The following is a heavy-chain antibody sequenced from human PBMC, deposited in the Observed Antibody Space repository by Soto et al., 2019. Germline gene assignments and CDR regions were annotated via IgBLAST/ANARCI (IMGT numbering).Heavy chain of an antibody. CDR1: GGSISSYY. D-gene: IGHD4-17*01. CDR2: IHYSGST. Sequence: PSETLSLTCTVSGGSISSYYWSWIRQPPGKGLEWIGYIHYSGSTNYNPSLKSRVTISVDRSKNQFSLKLSSVTAADTAVYYCARGMTTVTTFDYWGQGTLVTVSS. J-gene: IGHJ4*02. V-gene: IGHV4-59*12. CDR3: ARGMTTVTTFDY.